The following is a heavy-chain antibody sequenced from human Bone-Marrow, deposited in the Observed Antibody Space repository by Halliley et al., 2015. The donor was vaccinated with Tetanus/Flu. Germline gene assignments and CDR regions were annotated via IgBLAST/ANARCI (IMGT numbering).Heavy chain of an antibody. J-gene: IGHJ4*02. V-gene: IGHV3-15*01. Sequence: GLEWGGRIKTKTDGGTTDYAAPVKGRFTISRDDSKNTLYLQMDSRKTEGTAVYYWPRGSSCENWGQGTLVTVSS. CDR3: PRGSSCEN. D-gene: IGHD6-13*01. CDR2: IKTKTDGGTT.